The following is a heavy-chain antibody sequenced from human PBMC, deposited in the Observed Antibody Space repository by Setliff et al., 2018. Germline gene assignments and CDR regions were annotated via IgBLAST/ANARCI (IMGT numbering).Heavy chain of an antibody. Sequence: GGSLRLSCAASGFTFSSYAMTWVRQAPGKGLEWVSAISGSGGSTYYADSVKGRFTISRDNSKNTLYLQMNSLRAEDTAVYYCAKDSSRYCSGGSCYSSYWGQGTLVTGSS. CDR2: ISGSGGST. CDR3: AKDSSRYCSGGSCYSSY. D-gene: IGHD2-15*01. J-gene: IGHJ4*02. V-gene: IGHV3-23*01. CDR1: GFTFSSYA.